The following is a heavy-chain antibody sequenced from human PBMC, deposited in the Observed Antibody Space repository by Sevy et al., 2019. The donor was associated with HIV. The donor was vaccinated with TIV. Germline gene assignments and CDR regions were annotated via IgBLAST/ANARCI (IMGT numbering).Heavy chain of an antibody. Sequence: GGSLRLSCAASGFDFSIYSMSWVRQAPGKGLEWVSTLSFGCGKINYADSVKGRFTISRGNSKSSVYLQMNNMRVEDTDVYYCAREGCTKPHDYWGQGTLVTVSS. CDR2: LSFGCGKI. CDR1: GFDFSIYS. D-gene: IGHD2-8*01. CDR3: AREGCTKPHDY. V-gene: IGHV3-23*01. J-gene: IGHJ4*02.